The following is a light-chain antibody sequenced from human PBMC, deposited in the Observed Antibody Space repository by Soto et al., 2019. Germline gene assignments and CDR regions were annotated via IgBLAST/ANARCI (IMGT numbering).Light chain of an antibody. CDR3: QQYNSYSIP. J-gene: IGKJ1*01. CDR1: QSISSW. V-gene: IGKV1-5*03. Sequence: DIQMTQSPSTLSASVGDRVTITCRVSQSISSWLAWYQQKPGKAPKLLIYKASSLESGVPSRFSGSGSGTEFTLTISSLQPDDFATYYCQQYNSYSIPFGQGTKVEIK. CDR2: KAS.